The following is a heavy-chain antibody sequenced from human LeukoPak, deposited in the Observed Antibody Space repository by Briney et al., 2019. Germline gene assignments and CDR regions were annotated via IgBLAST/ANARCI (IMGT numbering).Heavy chain of an antibody. J-gene: IGHJ3*02. D-gene: IGHD3-22*01. CDR2: ISGSGGST. CDR1: GFTFSSYA. Sequence: GGSLRPSCAASGFTFSSYAMSWVRQAPGKGLEWVSAISGSGGSTYYADSVMGQFTNSRDKSKNARYLQMNSLRAEDTAVYYCAKEDRIYDSSGYYYVFGAFDIWGQGTMVTVSS. CDR3: AKEDRIYDSSGYYYVFGAFDI. V-gene: IGHV3-23*01.